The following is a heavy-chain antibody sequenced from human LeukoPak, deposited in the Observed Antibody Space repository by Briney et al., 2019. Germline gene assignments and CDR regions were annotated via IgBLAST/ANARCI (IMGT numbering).Heavy chain of an antibody. Sequence: GGSLRLSCAASGFTFSTYSMNWVRQAPGKGLEWVSSISSSSSFIYYADSVKGRCTISRDNAKNSVYLQMNSLRAEDTAVYYCARDSPLSFDIWGQGTMVTVSS. V-gene: IGHV3-21*01. CDR3: ARDSPLSFDI. J-gene: IGHJ3*02. CDR1: GFTFSTYS. CDR2: ISSSSSFI.